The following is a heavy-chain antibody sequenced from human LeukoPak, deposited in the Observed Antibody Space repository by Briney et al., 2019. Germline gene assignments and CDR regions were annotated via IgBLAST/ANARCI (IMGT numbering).Heavy chain of an antibody. CDR3: AREEGNWFDP. CDR1: GYTFNSYY. J-gene: IGHJ5*02. Sequence: ASVKVSCKASGYTFNSYYMHWVRQAPGQGLEWMGWISAYNGNTNYAQKFQGRVTITADESTSTAYMELSSLRSEDTAVYYCAREEGNWFDPWGQGTLVTVSS. CDR2: ISAYNGNT. V-gene: IGHV1-18*04.